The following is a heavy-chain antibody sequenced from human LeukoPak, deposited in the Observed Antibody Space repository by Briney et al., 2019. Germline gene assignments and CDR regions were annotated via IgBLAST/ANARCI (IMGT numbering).Heavy chain of an antibody. D-gene: IGHD6-6*01. CDR3: ASLISIAARPGAFDY. Sequence: QPGGSLRLSCAASGFTFSSYSMNWVRQAPGKGLEWVSYISSSSSTIYYADSVKGRFTISRDNAKNSLYLQMNSRRAEDTAVYYCASLISIAARPGAFDYWGQGTLVTVSS. V-gene: IGHV3-48*01. CDR1: GFTFSSYS. CDR2: ISSSSSTI. J-gene: IGHJ4*02.